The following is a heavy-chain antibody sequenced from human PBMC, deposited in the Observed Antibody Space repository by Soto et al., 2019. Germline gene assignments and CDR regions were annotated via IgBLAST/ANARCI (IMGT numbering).Heavy chain of an antibody. Sequence: SETLSLTCTVSGGSISSYYWSWIRQPPGKGLEWIGYIYYSGSTNYNPSLKSRVTISVDTSKNQFSLKLSSVTAADTAVYYCAASIAAAGIDFDYWGQGTLVTVS. J-gene: IGHJ4*02. CDR3: AASIAAAGIDFDY. D-gene: IGHD6-13*01. V-gene: IGHV4-59*01. CDR1: GGSISSYY. CDR2: IYYSGST.